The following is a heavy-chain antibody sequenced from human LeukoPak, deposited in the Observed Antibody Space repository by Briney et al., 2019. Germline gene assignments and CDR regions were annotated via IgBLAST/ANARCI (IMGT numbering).Heavy chain of an antibody. CDR1: GFTFSSYA. D-gene: IGHD3-22*01. Sequence: GGSLRLSCAASGFTFSSYAMHWVRQTPGKGLEWVAVVSYDGSNKYYADSVKGRFTISRDNSKNTLYLQMNSLRAEDTAVYYCAKDPTRAHYYDSSGYQDPGYWGQGTLVTVSS. J-gene: IGHJ4*02. V-gene: IGHV3-30-3*01. CDR3: AKDPTRAHYYDSSGYQDPGY. CDR2: VSYDGSNK.